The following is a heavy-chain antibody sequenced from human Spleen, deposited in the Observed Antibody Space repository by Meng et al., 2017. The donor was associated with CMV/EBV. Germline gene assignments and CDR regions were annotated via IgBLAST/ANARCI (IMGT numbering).Heavy chain of an antibody. CDR1: GFTFGSHS. CDR3: GRARTGEY. Sequence: GESLKISCAASGFTFGSHSMNWVRQAPGKGLEWVSSITGDSTYKHYADSLKGRFTISRDNAKNSLYLQMGSLRPEDMAVYYCGRARTGEYWGQGTLVTVSS. CDR2: ITGDSTYK. V-gene: IGHV3-21*01. J-gene: IGHJ4*02. D-gene: IGHD1-26*01.